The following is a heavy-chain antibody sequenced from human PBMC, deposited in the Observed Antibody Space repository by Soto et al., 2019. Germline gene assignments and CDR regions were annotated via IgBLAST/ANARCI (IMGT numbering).Heavy chain of an antibody. CDR3: ARRTQYYDFWQWNF. V-gene: IGHV5-51*01. J-gene: IGHJ4*02. CDR2: IYPGDSDT. CDR1: GFSFTTYW. D-gene: IGHD3-3*01. Sequence: PGESLKISCKGSGFSFTTYWIAWVRQMPGKGLEWMGIIYPGDSDTRYSPSFQGQVTISADKSISTAYLQWSSLKASDTAMYYCARRTQYYDFWQWNFWGQGTLVTVSS.